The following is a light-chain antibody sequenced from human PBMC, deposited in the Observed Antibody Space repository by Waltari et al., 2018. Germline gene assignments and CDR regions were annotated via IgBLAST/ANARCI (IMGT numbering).Light chain of an antibody. J-gene: IGLJ2*01. CDR2: RDS. CDR3: ASWDQSLRGVF. Sequence: QSVLSPPPSASASPGQGVTISCAGSNSNLGLNSVFLYQHAPGTAPKLVIFRDSRLPAGVPGRFYGSKSGTSASRAISGLRSEDEADYYCASWDQSLRGVFFGGGTKLTVL. CDR1: NSNLGLNS. V-gene: IGLV1-47*01.